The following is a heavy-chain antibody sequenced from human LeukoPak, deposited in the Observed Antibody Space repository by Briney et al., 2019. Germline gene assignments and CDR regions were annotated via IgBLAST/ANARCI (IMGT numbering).Heavy chain of an antibody. CDR2: INHSGST. J-gene: IGHJ3*02. Sequence: PSETLSLTCAVHGGSFSGYYWSWIRQPPGKGPEWIGEINHSGSTNYNPSLKSRVTISVDTSKNQFSLKLSSVTAADTAVYYCARGPGATLAAFDIWGQGTMVTVSS. CDR1: GGSFSGYY. D-gene: IGHD1-26*01. CDR3: ARGPGATLAAFDI. V-gene: IGHV4-34*01.